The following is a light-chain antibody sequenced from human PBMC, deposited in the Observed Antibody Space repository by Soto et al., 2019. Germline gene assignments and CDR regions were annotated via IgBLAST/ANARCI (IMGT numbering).Light chain of an antibody. CDR3: QQYGSSPWT. V-gene: IGKV3-20*01. Sequence: EIVLTQSPGTLSLSPGERATLSCRASQSVSSSYLAWYQQKPGQPPRLLIYGASSRATGIPDRLSGGGSGTDFTLTISRLEPEDFAVYYCQQYGSSPWTFGQGTKVEIK. CDR1: QSVSSSY. CDR2: GAS. J-gene: IGKJ1*01.